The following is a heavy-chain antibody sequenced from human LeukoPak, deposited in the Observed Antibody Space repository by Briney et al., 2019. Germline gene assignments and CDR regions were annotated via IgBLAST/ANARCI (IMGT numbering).Heavy chain of an antibody. CDR2: IIPIFGTA. CDR3: ARAGADPSYGWMYYFDY. Sequence: ASVKVSCKASGGTFSSYAISWVRQAPGLGLEWMGEIIPIFGTANYAQKFQGRVTITTDESTSTAYMELSSLRSEDTAVYYCARAGADPSYGWMYYFDYWGQGTLVTVSS. J-gene: IGHJ4*02. D-gene: IGHD5-18*01. CDR1: GGTFSSYA. V-gene: IGHV1-69*05.